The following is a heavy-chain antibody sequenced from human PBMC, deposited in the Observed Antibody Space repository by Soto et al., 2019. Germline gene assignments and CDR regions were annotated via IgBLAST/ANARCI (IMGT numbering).Heavy chain of an antibody. CDR1: GGSISSSSYY. J-gene: IGHJ6*02. D-gene: IGHD4-4*01. V-gene: IGHV4-39*01. CDR2: IYYSGST. Sequence: GPRTESASETLSLTCTVSGGSISSSSYYWGWIRQPPGKGLEWIGSIYYSGSTYYNPSLKSRVTISVDTSKNQFSLKLSSVTAADTAVYYCGGGNSNYYLGYYYGMDVWGQGTTVTVSS. CDR3: GGGNSNYYLGYYYGMDV.